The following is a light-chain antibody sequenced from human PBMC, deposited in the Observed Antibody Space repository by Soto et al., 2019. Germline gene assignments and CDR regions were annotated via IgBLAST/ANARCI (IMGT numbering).Light chain of an antibody. CDR1: SSNIGSNY. CDR3: AAWDYSLKGPV. Sequence: QLVLTQPPSASGTPGQRVTISCSGSSSNIGSNYVNWYQQLPGTAPKVLINTNDQRPSGVPDRFSGSKSGTSASLAISGLQSVDEADYYCAAWDYSLKGPVFGGGTKLTVL. J-gene: IGLJ2*01. CDR2: TND. V-gene: IGLV1-44*01.